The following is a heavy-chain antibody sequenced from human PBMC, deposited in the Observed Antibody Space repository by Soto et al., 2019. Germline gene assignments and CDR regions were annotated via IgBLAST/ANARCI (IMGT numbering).Heavy chain of an antibody. J-gene: IGHJ3*02. CDR3: AKALDTIFGVVNDAFDI. CDR1: GFTFSSYA. CDR2: ISGSGGST. D-gene: IGHD3-3*01. V-gene: IGHV3-23*01. Sequence: GGSLRLSCAASGFTFSSYAMSWVRQAPGKGLEWVSAISGSGGSTYYADSVKGRFTISRDNSKNTLYLQMNSLRAEDTAVYYCAKALDTIFGVVNDAFDIWGQGTMVTVSS.